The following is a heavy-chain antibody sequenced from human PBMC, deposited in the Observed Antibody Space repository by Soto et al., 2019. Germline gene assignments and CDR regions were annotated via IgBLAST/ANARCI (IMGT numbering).Heavy chain of an antibody. J-gene: IGHJ4*02. V-gene: IGHV3-49*03. CDR3: TSSSYSSLTPDY. Sequence: PGGSLRLSCTASGFTFGDYAMSWFRQAPGKGPEWVGFIRSKAYGGTTEYAASVKGRFTISRDDSKSIAYLQMNSLKTEDTAVYYCTSSSYSSLTPDYWGQGTLVTVSS. CDR2: IRSKAYGGTT. CDR1: GFTFGDYA. D-gene: IGHD6-13*01.